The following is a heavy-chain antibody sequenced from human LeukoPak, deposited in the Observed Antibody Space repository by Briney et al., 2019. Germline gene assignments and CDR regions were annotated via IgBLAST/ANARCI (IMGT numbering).Heavy chain of an antibody. CDR2: ISSSSSYI. CDR1: GFTFSSYS. CDR3: ASLVATTDLDY. V-gene: IGHV3-21*01. D-gene: IGHD5-12*01. J-gene: IGHJ4*02. Sequence: GGSLRLSCAAPGFTFSSYSMNWVRQAPGKGLEWVSSISSSSSYIYYADSVKGRFTISRDNAKNSLYLQMNSLRAEDTAVYYCASLVATTDLDYWGQGTLVTVSS.